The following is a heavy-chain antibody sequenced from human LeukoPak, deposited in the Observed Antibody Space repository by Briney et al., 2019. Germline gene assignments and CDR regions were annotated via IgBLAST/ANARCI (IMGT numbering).Heavy chain of an antibody. J-gene: IGHJ4*02. CDR3: ARIISSWLYYFDY. CDR1: GFIVSSHY. V-gene: IGHV3-66*01. D-gene: IGHD6-13*01. CDR2: IYSGGST. Sequence: PGGSLRLSCAASGFIVSSHYMSWVRQAPGKGLEWVSVIYSGGSTYHADSVKGRFTISRDNSKNTLYLQMNSLRVEDTAVYYCARIISSWLYYFDYWGQGALVTVSS.